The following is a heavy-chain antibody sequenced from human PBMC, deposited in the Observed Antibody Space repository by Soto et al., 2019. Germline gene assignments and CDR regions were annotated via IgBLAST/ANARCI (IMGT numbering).Heavy chain of an antibody. D-gene: IGHD3-16*02. Sequence: QVQLQQWGAGLLKPSETLSLTCAVYGGSFSGYYWSWIRQPPGKGLEWIGEINHSGSTNYNPSLNSRVTISVDSSKTQFSLKLSSGTGAGAAVYYCARVKRISYIWGSYLKSYYYYYMDVWGKGTTVTVSS. CDR1: GGSFSGYY. J-gene: IGHJ6*03. CDR3: ARVKRISYIWGSYLKSYYYYYMDV. V-gene: IGHV4-34*01. CDR2: INHSGST.